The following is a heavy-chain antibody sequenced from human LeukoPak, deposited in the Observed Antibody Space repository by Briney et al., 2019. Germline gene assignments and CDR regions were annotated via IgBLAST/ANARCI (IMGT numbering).Heavy chain of an antibody. Sequence: GGSLRLSCAASGFNFDDYAMHWVRLAPRKGLEWVSSISWNSGSIGYADSVKGRFTISRDNAKNSLYLQMNSLRAEDTALYYCAKDISPTPLRAAAGTWGQGTLVTVSS. D-gene: IGHD6-13*01. CDR2: ISWNSGSI. CDR1: GFNFDDYA. J-gene: IGHJ4*02. V-gene: IGHV3-9*01. CDR3: AKDISPTPLRAAAGT.